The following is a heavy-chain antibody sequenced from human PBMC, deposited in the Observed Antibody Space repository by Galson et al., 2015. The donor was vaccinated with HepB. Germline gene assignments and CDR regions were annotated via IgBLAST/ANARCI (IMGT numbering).Heavy chain of an antibody. J-gene: IGHJ6*02. CDR1: GGTFSSYA. V-gene: IGHV1-69*13. D-gene: IGHD3-3*01. Sequence: SVKVSCKASGGTFSSYAISWVRQAPGQGLEWMGGIIPIFGTANYAQKFQGRVTITADESTSTAYMELSSLRSEDTAVYYCARDGLRFLEWLSRRDNYYYYGMDVWGQGTTVTVSS. CDR2: IIPIFGTA. CDR3: ARDGLRFLEWLSRRDNYYYYGMDV.